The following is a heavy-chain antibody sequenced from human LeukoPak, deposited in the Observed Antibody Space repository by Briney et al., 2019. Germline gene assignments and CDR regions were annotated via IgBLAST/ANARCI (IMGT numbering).Heavy chain of an antibody. Sequence: ASVKVSCKASGYTFTSYDINWVRQATGQGREWMGWMNPNSGNTGYARKFQGRVTMTRNTSISTAYMELSSLRSEDTAVYYCARDMKYCGSISCSEIDIWGQGTLVTVSS. CDR3: ARDMKYCGSISCSEIDI. D-gene: IGHD2-2*01. CDR1: GYTFTSYD. V-gene: IGHV1-8*01. CDR2: MNPNSGNT. J-gene: IGHJ3*02.